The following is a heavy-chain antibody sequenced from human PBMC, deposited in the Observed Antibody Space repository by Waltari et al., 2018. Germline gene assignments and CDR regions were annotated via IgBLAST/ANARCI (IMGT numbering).Heavy chain of an antibody. J-gene: IGHJ6*02. CDR3: ANRGWLSLYDLAV. CDR1: GFTFNNYA. Sequence: EVQLLESGGGLVQPGGSLRLSCAASGFTFNNYAMSWVRQAPGKGLEWVSSITGSGSNTNYADSMKGRFTISRDNSKNTLYLQMNSLRPGDTAVYYCANRGWLSLYDLAVWGQGTTVTVSS. CDR2: ITGSGSNT. D-gene: IGHD3-22*01. V-gene: IGHV3-23*01.